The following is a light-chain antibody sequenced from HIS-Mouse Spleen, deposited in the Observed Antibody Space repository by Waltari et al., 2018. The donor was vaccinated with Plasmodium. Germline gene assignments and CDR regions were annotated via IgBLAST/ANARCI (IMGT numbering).Light chain of an antibody. CDR2: EDS. CDR1: ALPQKH. Sequence: SYELTQPPSVSVSSGQTARITCSGEALPQKHAYWYQQKSGQAPVLVINEDSKRPSGIPERFSGSSSGTMATWTISGAQVEDEADYYCYSTDSSGNHRVFGGGTKLTVL. CDR3: YSTDSSGNHRV. V-gene: IGLV3-10*01. J-gene: IGLJ3*02.